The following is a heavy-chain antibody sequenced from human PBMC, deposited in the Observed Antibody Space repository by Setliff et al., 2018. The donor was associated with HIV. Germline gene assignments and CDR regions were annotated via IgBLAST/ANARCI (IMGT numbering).Heavy chain of an antibody. D-gene: IGHD3-10*01. J-gene: IGHJ2*01. CDR3: ARRALSFGKADWYVDY. Sequence: SETLSLTCTVSNGSISGGNYCWSWIRQPAGKGLEWIGRIYTSGSTNYNPSLKSRVTMSVDTSKNQFSLKVRSVTVMATAVYYFARRALSFGKADWYVDYWGRGTLVTVSS. V-gene: IGHV4-61*02. CDR1: NGSISGGNYC. CDR2: IYTSGST.